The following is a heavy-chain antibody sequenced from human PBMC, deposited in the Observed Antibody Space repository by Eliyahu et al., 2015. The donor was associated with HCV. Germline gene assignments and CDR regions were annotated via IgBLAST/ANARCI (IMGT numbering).Heavy chain of an antibody. J-gene: IGHJ4*02. CDR3: ARDLARQGFVLVRGSTYFDY. CDR2: ISSSSSYI. Sequence: EVQLVESGGGLVKPGGSLRLSCAASGFTFSSYSMXXVRQAPGKGLXWVSSISSSSSYIYYADSVKGRFTISRDNAKNSLYLQMNSLRAEDTAVYYCARDLARQGFVLVRGSTYFDYWGQGTLVTVSS. V-gene: IGHV3-21*01. CDR1: GFTFSSYS. D-gene: IGHD3-10*01.